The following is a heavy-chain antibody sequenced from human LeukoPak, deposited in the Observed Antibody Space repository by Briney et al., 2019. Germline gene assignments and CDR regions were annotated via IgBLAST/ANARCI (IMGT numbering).Heavy chain of an antibody. CDR2: MNPNSGNT. J-gene: IGHJ5*02. CDR3: ARGRIQYGSGDNWLDP. CDR1: GYTFTSYD. V-gene: IGHV1-8*01. Sequence: GASVKVSCKASGYTFTSYDINWVRQATGQGLEWMGWMNPNSGNTGYAQKFQGRVTMTRNTSISTAYMELSSLRSEDTAVYYCARGRIQYGSGDNWLDPWGQGTLVTVSS. D-gene: IGHD3-10*01.